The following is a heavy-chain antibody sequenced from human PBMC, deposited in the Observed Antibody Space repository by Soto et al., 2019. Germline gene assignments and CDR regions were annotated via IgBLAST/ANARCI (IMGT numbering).Heavy chain of an antibody. CDR1: GYTFTSYA. J-gene: IGHJ6*02. Sequence: ASVKVSCKASGYTFTSYAMHWVRRAPGQRLEWMGWINAGNGNTKYSQKFQGRVTITRDTSASTAYMELSSLRSEDTAVYYCARDSYDILTHYYYGMDVWGQGTTVTVSS. D-gene: IGHD3-9*01. V-gene: IGHV1-3*01. CDR2: INAGNGNT. CDR3: ARDSYDILTHYYYGMDV.